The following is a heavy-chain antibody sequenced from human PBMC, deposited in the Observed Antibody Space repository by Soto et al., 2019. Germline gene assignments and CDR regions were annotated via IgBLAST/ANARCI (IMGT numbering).Heavy chain of an antibody. CDR3: ARGNHRWLQLWYFDL. J-gene: IGHJ2*01. D-gene: IGHD5-12*01. V-gene: IGHV1-69*12. CDR1: GGTFSNYP. CDR2: IIPIFGTV. Sequence: QVQLVQSGAEVKKPGSSVKASCKASGGTFSNYPISWVRQAPGQGLEWMGGIIPIFGTVNYAQKFQGRVTITADESTRTAYMELSSLRSEDTAVYYCARGNHRWLQLWYFDLWGRGTLVTVSS.